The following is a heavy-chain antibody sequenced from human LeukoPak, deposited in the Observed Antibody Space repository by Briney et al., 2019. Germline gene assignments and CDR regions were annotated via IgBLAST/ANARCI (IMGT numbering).Heavy chain of an antibody. CDR3: ARPRETATARDAFDV. J-gene: IGHJ3*01. Sequence: PSETLSLTCAVSRSSISSDYFGGWIRQSPGKGLEWIASIHRGGNTYYNLSLKSRVTISMDTSKNHFSLKLTSVTAADTAVYYCARPRETATARDAFDVWGQGTMVTVSS. V-gene: IGHV4-38-2*01. CDR2: IHRGGNT. CDR1: RSSISSDYF. D-gene: IGHD5-24*01.